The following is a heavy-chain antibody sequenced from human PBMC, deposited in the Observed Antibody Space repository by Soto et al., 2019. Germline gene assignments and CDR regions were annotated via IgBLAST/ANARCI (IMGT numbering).Heavy chain of an antibody. CDR3: ARHVYYGSGSYYNAKPKYDWFDP. CDR1: GGSISSSSYY. Sequence: PSETLSLTCTVSGGSISSSSYYWGWIRQPPGKGLEWIGSIYYSGSTYYNPSLKSRVTISVDTSKNQLSLKLSSVTAADTVVFYCARHVYYGSGSYYNAKPKYDWFDPWGQGTLVTVSS. V-gene: IGHV4-39*01. D-gene: IGHD3-10*01. J-gene: IGHJ5*02. CDR2: IYYSGST.